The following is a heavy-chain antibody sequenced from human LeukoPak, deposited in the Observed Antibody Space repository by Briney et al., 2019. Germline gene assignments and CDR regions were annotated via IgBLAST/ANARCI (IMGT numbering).Heavy chain of an antibody. Sequence: GASVKVSCKASGYTFTTYDISWVRQAPGQGLEWMGWISAYSGNTNYAQKLQGRVTMTTDTSTSTAYMELRSLRSDDTAVYYCARVKGGSGSYLDPNDWFDPWGQGTLVTVSS. V-gene: IGHV1-18*01. J-gene: IGHJ5*02. CDR1: GYTFTTYD. CDR2: ISAYSGNT. D-gene: IGHD3-10*01. CDR3: ARVKGGSGSYLDPNDWFDP.